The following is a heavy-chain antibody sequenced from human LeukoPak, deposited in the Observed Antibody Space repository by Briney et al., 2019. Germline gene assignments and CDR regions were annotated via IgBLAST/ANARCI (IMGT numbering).Heavy chain of an antibody. CDR2: INHSGST. J-gene: IGHJ4*02. Sequence: SETLSLTCAVYGGSFSGYYWSWIRQPPGKGLEWIGEINHSGSTNYNPSLKSRVTISVDTSKNQFSLKLSSVTAADTAVNYCARGPRIAARRGFDYWGQGTLVTVSS. V-gene: IGHV4-34*01. D-gene: IGHD6-6*01. CDR1: GGSFSGYY. CDR3: ARGPRIAARRGFDY.